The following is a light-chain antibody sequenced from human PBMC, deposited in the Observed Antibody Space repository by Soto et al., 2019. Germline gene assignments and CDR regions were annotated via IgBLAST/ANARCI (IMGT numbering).Light chain of an antibody. J-gene: IGKJ1*01. CDR3: QQYNSWPRT. Sequence: EIVMTQSPATLSVSPGERATLSCRASQSVNSNLAWYQQKPGQAPRLLIYGASSRATGIPARFSGSGSGTEFTLPITSLQSADFAVYYCQQYNSWPRTFGQGTKVEIK. CDR1: QSVNSN. V-gene: IGKV3-15*01. CDR2: GAS.